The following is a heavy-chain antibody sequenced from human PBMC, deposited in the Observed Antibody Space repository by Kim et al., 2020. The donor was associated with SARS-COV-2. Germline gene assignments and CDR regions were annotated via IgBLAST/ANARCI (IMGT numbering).Heavy chain of an antibody. J-gene: IGHJ6*02. Sequence: ASVKVSCKASGYTFTDYYIHWVRQAPGQGLEWMAWISTDSGATNYAQKFQDRITMTRDTSINTTYMELRNLRSDDTAAYFCARGDTVVASRYYYAMDVWGQGPTVTVSS. V-gene: IGHV1-2*02. D-gene: IGHD5-18*01. CDR1: GYTFTDYY. CDR3: ARGDTVVASRYYYAMDV. CDR2: ISTDSGAT.